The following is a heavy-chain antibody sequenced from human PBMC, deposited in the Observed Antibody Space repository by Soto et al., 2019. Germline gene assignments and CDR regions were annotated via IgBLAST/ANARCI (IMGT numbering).Heavy chain of an antibody. CDR1: GYSISSGYY. CDR2: INHRGNS. CDR3: VRSGDDYGSYIDY. J-gene: IGHJ4*02. V-gene: IGHV4-38-2*01. Sequence: SETLSLTCDVSGYSISSGYYWAWVRQPPGKGMEWIGSINHRGNSYYNPSLKSRVTVSVDTSKNQGSLKVSSVTAADTAVYYCVRSGDDYGSYIDYWGQGTLVTVS. D-gene: IGHD4-17*01.